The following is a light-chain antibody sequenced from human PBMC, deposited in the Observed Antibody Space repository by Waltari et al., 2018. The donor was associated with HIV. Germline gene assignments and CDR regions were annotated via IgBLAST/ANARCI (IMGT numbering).Light chain of an antibody. V-gene: IGLV2-14*03. CDR3: SSYTSSITRYV. CDR2: DVS. J-gene: IGLJ1*01. Sequence: QSALTQPASVSGSPGQSITISCIGTSSDVGGYNYVSWYQQHPGKAPKLMIYDVSNRPSGVSNRFSGSKSGNTASLTISGLQAEDEADYYCSSYTSSITRYVFGTGT. CDR1: SSDVGGYNY.